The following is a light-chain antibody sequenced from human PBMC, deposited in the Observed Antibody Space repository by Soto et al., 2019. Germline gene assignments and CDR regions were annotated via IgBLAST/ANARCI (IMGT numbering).Light chain of an antibody. CDR3: QQLNRFPRT. CDR1: QDISSY. CDR2: SAS. J-gene: IGKJ1*01. Sequence: DIQLTQSPSFLSASVGDRVTITCRASQDISSYLAWYQQRPGKVPRFLTHSASTVQSGVPSRFSATGSGTTFTHTISSLQPEDIATYYCQQLNRFPRTFGQGTKVEV. V-gene: IGKV1-9*01.